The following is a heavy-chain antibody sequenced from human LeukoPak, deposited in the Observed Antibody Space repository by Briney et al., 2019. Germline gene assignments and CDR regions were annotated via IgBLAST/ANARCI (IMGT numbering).Heavy chain of an antibody. CDR3: ATSHNGYDSYYYYGMDV. J-gene: IGHJ6*02. CDR2: IYSGGST. Sequence: GGSLRLSCAASEFTVSSNYMSWVRQAPGKGLEWVSVIYSGGSTYYADSVKGRFTISRDNSKNTLYLQMNSLRAEDTAVYYCATSHNGYDSYYYYGMDVWGQGTTVTVSS. V-gene: IGHV3-66*01. CDR1: EFTVSSNY. D-gene: IGHD5-12*01.